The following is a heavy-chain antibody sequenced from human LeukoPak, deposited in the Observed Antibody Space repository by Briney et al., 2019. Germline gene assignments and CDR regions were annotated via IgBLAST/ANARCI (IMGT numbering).Heavy chain of an antibody. CDR2: ISSDASYD. Sequence: GTSLRLSCAASGFTFSSYGMHWVRQAPGKGLEWVAHISSDASYDHYVDSVKGRFTISRDNSKNTLYLQVDSVRGEDTAVYYCAEGGNSSINYWGQGTLVTVSS. D-gene: IGHD4-11*01. CDR1: GFTFSSYG. V-gene: IGHV3-30*18. CDR3: AEGGNSSINY. J-gene: IGHJ4*02.